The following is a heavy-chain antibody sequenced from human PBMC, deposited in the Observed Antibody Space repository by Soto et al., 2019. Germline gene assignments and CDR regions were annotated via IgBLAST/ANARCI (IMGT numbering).Heavy chain of an antibody. CDR2: IKQDGSEK. J-gene: IGHJ6*02. D-gene: IGHD3-22*01. V-gene: IGHV3-7*05. CDR1: GFTFSSYW. Sequence: GGSLRLSCAASGFTFSSYWMSWVRQAPGKGLEWVANIKQDGSEKYYVGPVKGRFTISRDNAKNSLYLQMNSLRAEDTAVYYCAREPRGDSLYYYDSSGYSYYYYGMDVWGQGTTVTVSS. CDR3: AREPRGDSLYYYDSSGYSYYYYGMDV.